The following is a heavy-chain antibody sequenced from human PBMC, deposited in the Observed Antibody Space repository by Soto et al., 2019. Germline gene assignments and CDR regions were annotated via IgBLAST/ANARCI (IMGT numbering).Heavy chain of an antibody. D-gene: IGHD6-6*01. Sequence: EVQLWESGGGLVQPGGSLRLSCAASGFIFNNYAMTWVRQGPGKGLEWVSAISANGGGTYYTDSVKGRFTISRDNSKNMLYLQMNSLRAEDTAIYYWAKAPYSSSPEFDYWGQGALVTVSS. CDR2: ISANGGGT. CDR3: AKAPYSSSPEFDY. V-gene: IGHV3-23*01. J-gene: IGHJ4*02. CDR1: GFIFNNYA.